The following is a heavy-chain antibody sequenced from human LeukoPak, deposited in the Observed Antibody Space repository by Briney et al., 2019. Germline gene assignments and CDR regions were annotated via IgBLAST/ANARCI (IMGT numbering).Heavy chain of an antibody. D-gene: IGHD2-2*01. CDR2: MSPNSGKT. V-gene: IGHV1-8*02. J-gene: IGHJ4*02. CDR3: ARMSTCSSTSCYVVY. Sequence: ASVKVSCKTSGYSFSNYDINWVRQATGQGLEWMGWMSPNSGKTGYAQKFQGRVTMTRDTSTSTVYMELSSLRSEDTAVYYCARMSTCSSTSCYVVYWGQGTLVTVSP. CDR1: GYSFSNYD.